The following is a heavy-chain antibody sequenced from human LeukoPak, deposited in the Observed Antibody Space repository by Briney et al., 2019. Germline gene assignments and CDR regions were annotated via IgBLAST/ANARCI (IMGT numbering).Heavy chain of an antibody. CDR1: GFTFSNFA. CDR2: ISSTGGTT. V-gene: IGHV3-23*01. D-gene: IGHD2-2*01. Sequence: GGSLRLSCVASGFTFSNFAMGWVRQAPGKGLEWVSPISSTGGTTYYADSVKGRFTISRDNSKNTLYLQMNSLRAEDTAVYYCAKGVVSAARGGYFDCWGQGTLVTVSS. CDR3: AKGVVSAARGGYFDC. J-gene: IGHJ4*02.